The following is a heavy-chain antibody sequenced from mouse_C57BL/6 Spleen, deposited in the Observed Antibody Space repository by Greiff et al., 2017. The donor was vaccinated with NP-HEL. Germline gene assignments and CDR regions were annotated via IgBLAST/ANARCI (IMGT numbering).Heavy chain of an antibody. V-gene: IGHV1-55*01. CDR1: GYTFTSYW. J-gene: IGHJ4*01. D-gene: IGHD1-1*01. CDR3: ARFLITTVVGRDYAMDY. Sequence: VQLQQPGAELVKPGASVKMSCKASGYTFTSYWITWVKQRPGQGLEWIGDIYPGSGSTNYNAKFKSKATLTVDTSSSTAYMQLSSLTSEDSAVYYCARFLITTVVGRDYAMDYWGQGTSVTVSS. CDR2: IYPGSGST.